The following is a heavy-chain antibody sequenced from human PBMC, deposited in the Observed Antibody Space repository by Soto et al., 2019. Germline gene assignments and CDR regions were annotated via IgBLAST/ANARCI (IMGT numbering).Heavy chain of an antibody. CDR3: AHRRNYDGSWNEGVFDY. CDR1: GFSLTSRPVG. Sequence: QITLKESGPTLVKPTQTLTLTCTFSGFSLTSRPVGVGWVRQPPGKALEWLAFIYWDDDKRYSPSLRSTLTVTKDASKNQVVLTLTNMDPLDTATYYCAHRRNYDGSWNEGVFDYWGQGILVTVSS. D-gene: IGHD3-16*01. J-gene: IGHJ4*02. V-gene: IGHV2-5*02. CDR2: IYWDDDK.